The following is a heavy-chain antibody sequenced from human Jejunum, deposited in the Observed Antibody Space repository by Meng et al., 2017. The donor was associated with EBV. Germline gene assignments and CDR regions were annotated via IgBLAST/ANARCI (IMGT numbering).Heavy chain of an antibody. J-gene: IGHJ4*02. D-gene: IGHD2-15*01. CDR3: ARVRCSGGSCFYFDY. CDR1: GGSITSSDW. CDR2: IYHDGSS. V-gene: IGHV4-4*03. Sequence: QVQLQESGPGLVNPPGXLSLTCAVSGGSITSSDWWTWVRQPPGEGLEWIGEIYHDGSSNYSPSLKSRVTILLDKSENHFSLKLNSVTAADTAVYYCARVRCSGGSCFYFDYWGQGALVTVSS.